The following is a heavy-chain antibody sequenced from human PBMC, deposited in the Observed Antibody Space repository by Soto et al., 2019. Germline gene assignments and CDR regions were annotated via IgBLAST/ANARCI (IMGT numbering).Heavy chain of an antibody. Sequence: PSETLTITSAVQGGSILGRNWRSWVRQHTGKGLEWIGSISYSGTTNSNPSLKSRVTVSVDMSKNQFSLRLTSVTAIDTAVYYCVRVGGVPSSSPGVAYWGQGILVTVSS. J-gene: IGHJ4*02. CDR2: ISYSGTT. CDR1: GGSILGRNW. V-gene: IGHV4-4*02. CDR3: VRVGGVPSSSPGVAY. D-gene: IGHD6-13*01.